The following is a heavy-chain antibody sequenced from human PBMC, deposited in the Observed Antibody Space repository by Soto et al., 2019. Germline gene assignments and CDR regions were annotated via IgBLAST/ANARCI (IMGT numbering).Heavy chain of an antibody. V-gene: IGHV3-11*01. CDR3: VSGTNGAFFVY. Sequence: QVQLVESGGGLVKPGGSLRLSCAASGFTFSDYYMSWIRQAPGKGLEWVSYISSRSSTIFYADSVKGRFTISRDNVKNSVYLQMNSLRAEDTAVYYCVSGTNGAFFVYWGQGILVTVSS. CDR2: ISSRSSTI. J-gene: IGHJ4*02. D-gene: IGHD2-8*01. CDR1: GFTFSDYY.